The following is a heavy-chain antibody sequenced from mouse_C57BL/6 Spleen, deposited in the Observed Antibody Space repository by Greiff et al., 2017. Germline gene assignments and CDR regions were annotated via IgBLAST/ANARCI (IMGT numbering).Heavy chain of an antibody. Sequence: EVKVVESGGGLVKPGGSLKLSCAASGFTFSSYAMSWVRQTPEKRLEWVATISDGGSYTYYPDNVKGRFTISRDNAKNNLYLQMSHLKSEDTAMYYCARDRTGWYFDVWGTGTTVTVSS. J-gene: IGHJ1*03. V-gene: IGHV5-4*01. CDR2: ISDGGSYT. CDR1: GFTFSSYA. CDR3: ARDRTGWYFDV.